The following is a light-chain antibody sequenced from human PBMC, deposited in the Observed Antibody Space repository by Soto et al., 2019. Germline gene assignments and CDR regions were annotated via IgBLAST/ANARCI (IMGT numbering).Light chain of an antibody. CDR3: CSYARSTTVV. V-gene: IGLV2-23*02. CDR1: SSDVGSYNL. J-gene: IGLJ2*01. CDR2: EVD. Sequence: QSALTQPASVSGSPGQSITISCTGTSSDVGSYNLVSWYQQHPGKAPKLMIYEVDKRPSGVSNRFSGSKSGNTASLTISGLQAEDEADYFCCSYARSTTVVFGEGTKVTVL.